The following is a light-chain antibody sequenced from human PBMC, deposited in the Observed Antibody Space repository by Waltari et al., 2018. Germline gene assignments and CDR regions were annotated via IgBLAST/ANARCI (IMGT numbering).Light chain of an antibody. CDR1: QSVNSW. J-gene: IGKJ1*01. V-gene: IGKV1-5*03. CDR2: KAS. CDR3: QQYNRYST. Sequence: DIQMTQSLSTLSASVGDRVAITCRASQSVNSWLAWYQQKPGKAPKFLIYKASILESGVPSRFSGSGSGTEFTLTISNLQPDDFATYYCQQYNRYSTFGQGTKVELK.